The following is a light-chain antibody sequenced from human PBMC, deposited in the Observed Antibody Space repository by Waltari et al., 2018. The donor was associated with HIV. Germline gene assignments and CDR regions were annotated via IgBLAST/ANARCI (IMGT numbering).Light chain of an antibody. Sequence: DIQMTQSPSFLSASVGDRVTLTCRARPGITDYLAWYQQKPGKVPKLLIYAASTLQSGVPSRFSGRGSGTHFTLTIDSLQPEDVAAYYCQKYNTVPLTFGGGTKVEIK. V-gene: IGKV1-27*01. CDR2: AAS. J-gene: IGKJ4*01. CDR3: QKYNTVPLT. CDR1: PGITDY.